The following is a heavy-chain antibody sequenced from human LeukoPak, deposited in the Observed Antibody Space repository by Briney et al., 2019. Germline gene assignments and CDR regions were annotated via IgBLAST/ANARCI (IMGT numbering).Heavy chain of an antibody. CDR1: GGSISSGSYY. Sequence: TLSLTCTVSGGSISSGSYYWSWIRQPAGKGLEWIGRIYTSGSTNYNPSLKSRVTISVDTSKNQFSLKLSSVTAADTAVYYCARAVITMIVPSGDWFDPWGQGTLVTVSS. J-gene: IGHJ5*02. V-gene: IGHV4-61*02. CDR3: ARAVITMIVPSGDWFDP. CDR2: IYTSGST. D-gene: IGHD3-22*01.